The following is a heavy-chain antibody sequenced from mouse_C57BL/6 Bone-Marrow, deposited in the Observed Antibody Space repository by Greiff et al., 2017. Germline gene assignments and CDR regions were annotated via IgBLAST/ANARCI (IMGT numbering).Heavy chain of an antibody. V-gene: IGHV1-69*01. CDR1: GYTFTSYW. D-gene: IGHD2-2*01. J-gene: IGHJ3*01. CDR3: ARGTLGYEGFAY. CDR2: IDPSDSYT. Sequence: CKASGYTFTSYWMHWVKQRPGQGLEWIGEIDPSDSYTNYNQKFKGKSTLTVDKSSSTAYMQLSSLTSEDFAVYYCARGTLGYEGFAYWGQGTLVTVSA.